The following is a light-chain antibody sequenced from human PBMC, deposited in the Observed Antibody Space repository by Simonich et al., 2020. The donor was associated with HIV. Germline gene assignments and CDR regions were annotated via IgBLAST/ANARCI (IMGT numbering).Light chain of an antibody. CDR2: DAS. J-gene: IGKJ1*01. Sequence: EIVLTQSPGTLSLSPGERATLSCRASHSISSSYLAWYQQRPGLAPRLLIYDASSRATGIPDRFSGSGSGTEFTLTISRLEPEDFAVYYCQQYGSSPTWTFGQGTKVEIK. CDR1: HSISSSY. CDR3: QQYGSSPTWT. V-gene: IGKV3D-20*01.